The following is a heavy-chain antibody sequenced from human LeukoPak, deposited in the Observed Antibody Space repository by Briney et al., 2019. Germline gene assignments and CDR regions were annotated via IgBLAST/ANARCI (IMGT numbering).Heavy chain of an antibody. CDR1: GFTFSSYA. V-gene: IGHV3-23*01. CDR2: ISGSGGST. J-gene: IGHJ3*02. Sequence: PGGSLRLSCAASGFTFSSYAMSWVRQAPGKGLEWVSAISGSGGSTYYADSVKGRFTISRDNSKNTLYLQMNSLRAEDTAVYYCAKEMSEDYDFWSGYLLPDAFDIWGQGTMVTVSS. CDR3: AKEMSEDYDFWSGYLLPDAFDI. D-gene: IGHD3-3*01.